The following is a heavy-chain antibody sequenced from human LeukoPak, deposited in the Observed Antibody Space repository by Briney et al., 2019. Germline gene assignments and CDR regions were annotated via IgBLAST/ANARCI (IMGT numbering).Heavy chain of an antibody. CDR2: IYYSGST. CDR1: GGSISSSSYY. D-gene: IGHD4-23*01. Sequence: SETLSLTCTVSGGSISSSSYYWGWIRQPPGKGLEWIGSIYYSGSTYYNPSLKSRVTISVDTSKNQFSLKLSSVTAADTAVYYCARDRYGGYYGMDVWGQGTTVTVSS. J-gene: IGHJ6*02. CDR3: ARDRYGGYYGMDV. V-gene: IGHV4-39*07.